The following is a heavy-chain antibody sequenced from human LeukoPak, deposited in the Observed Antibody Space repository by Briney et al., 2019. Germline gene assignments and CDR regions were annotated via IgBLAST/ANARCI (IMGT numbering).Heavy chain of an antibody. CDR1: GYTFTSYG. Sequence: ASVKVSCKASGYTFTSYGISWVRQAPGQGLEWMGWISAYNGNTNYAQKLRGRVTMTTDTSTSTAYMELRSLRSDDTAVYYCARGVDDEIAVVPAAMPFGYWGQGTLVTVSS. CDR3: ARGVDDEIAVVPAAMPFGY. V-gene: IGHV1-18*04. CDR2: ISAYNGNT. D-gene: IGHD2-2*01. J-gene: IGHJ4*02.